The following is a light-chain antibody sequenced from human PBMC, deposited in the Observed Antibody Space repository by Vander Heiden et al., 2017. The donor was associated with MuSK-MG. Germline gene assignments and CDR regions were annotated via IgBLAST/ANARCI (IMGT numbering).Light chain of an antibody. CDR3: QQYKSYPLT. V-gene: IGKV1-16*02. Sequence: ENQMTQSPPSLSASVGDRVTITCGASQGINNDIDWFQQKPEKAPKSLIYGASSLQSGVPSKFSGRGSGTDFTLTISSLQPEDFATYYCQQYKSYPLTFGGGTKVEIK. CDR1: QGINND. CDR2: GAS. J-gene: IGKJ4*01.